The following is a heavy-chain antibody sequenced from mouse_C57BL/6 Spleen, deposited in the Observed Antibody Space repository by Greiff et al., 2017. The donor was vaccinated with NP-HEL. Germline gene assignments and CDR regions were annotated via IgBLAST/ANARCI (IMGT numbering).Heavy chain of an antibody. D-gene: IGHD1-1*01. J-gene: IGHJ4*01. Sequence: LVRPGTSVKLSCKASGYTFTSSWMPLVKQGPGQGREGTGVIDPSDSYTNYNKTFKGKATLTVDTSTSTAYMQLSSLKSEDSAVYYCARVSKVVDYYAMDYWGQGTSVTVSS. CDR1: GYTFTSSW. CDR2: IDPSDSYT. CDR3: ARVSKVVDYYAMDY. V-gene: IGHV1-59*01.